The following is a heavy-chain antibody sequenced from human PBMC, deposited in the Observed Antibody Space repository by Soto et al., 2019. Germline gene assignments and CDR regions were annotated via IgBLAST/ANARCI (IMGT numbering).Heavy chain of an antibody. CDR2: IIPIFGTA. J-gene: IGHJ5*02. Sequence: GASVKVSCKASGGTFSSYAISWVRQAPGQGLEWMGGIIPIFGTANYAQKFQGRVTITADESTSTAYMELSSLRSEDTAVYYCARDLRSSTSSVPFNWFGPWGQGTLVTVSS. CDR3: ARDLRSSTSSVPFNWFGP. CDR1: GGTFSSYA. V-gene: IGHV1-69*13. D-gene: IGHD2-2*01.